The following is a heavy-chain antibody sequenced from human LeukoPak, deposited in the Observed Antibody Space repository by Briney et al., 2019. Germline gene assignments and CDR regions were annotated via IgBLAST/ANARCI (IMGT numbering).Heavy chain of an antibody. CDR3: ARDVLYCSSSTCFIDY. CDR2: IYTDGSTI. V-gene: IGHV3-74*01. D-gene: IGHD2-2*01. Sequence: GGSLRLSCAASGFTFSSYWMYWVRLAPGKGLVWVSRIYTDGSTISYADSVKGRFTISRDNAKNTLYLQMISLRAEDTAVYYCARDVLYCSSSTCFIDYWGQGTLVTVSS. CDR1: GFTFSSYW. J-gene: IGHJ4*02.